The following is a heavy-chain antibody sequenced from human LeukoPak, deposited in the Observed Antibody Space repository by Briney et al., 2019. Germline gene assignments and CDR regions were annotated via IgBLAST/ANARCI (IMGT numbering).Heavy chain of an antibody. V-gene: IGHV4-34*01. CDR2: ITHSGST. J-gene: IGHJ4*02. CDR3: ARALYGDYYFDY. Sequence: SETLSLTCGVYGGSFSGYYWSWIRQPPGTGLEWIGEITHSGSTNYNPSLKSRVTVSVDTSKNQFSLRLSSVTAADTAVYYCARALYGDYYFDYWGQGTLVTVSS. CDR1: GGSFSGYY. D-gene: IGHD4-17*01.